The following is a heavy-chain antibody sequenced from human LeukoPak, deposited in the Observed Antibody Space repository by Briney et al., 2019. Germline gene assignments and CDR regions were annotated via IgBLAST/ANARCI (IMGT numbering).Heavy chain of an antibody. J-gene: IGHJ4*02. CDR1: EYTFSDYW. CDR2: IYPGDSDT. CDR3: ARSDNGVYSY. V-gene: IGHV5-51*01. Sequence: GESLKISCEGSEYTFSDYWIGWVRQMPGKGLEWMGIIYPGDSDTRYSPSFQGQVTISADKSIRSAYLQWSSLKASDTAIYFCARSDNGVYSYWGQGTLVTVSS. D-gene: IGHD2-8*01.